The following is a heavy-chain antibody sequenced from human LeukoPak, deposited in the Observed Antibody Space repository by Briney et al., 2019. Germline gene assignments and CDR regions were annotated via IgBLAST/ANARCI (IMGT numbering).Heavy chain of an antibody. D-gene: IGHD3-22*01. Sequence: ASVNVSCKACGYTFTGYYMHWMRQAPGQGLEWMGWINPNSGGTNYAQKFQGRVTMTRDTSISTAYMELSRLRSDDTAVYYCARFSTMIVVVTTPGFDYWGQGTLVTVSS. CDR3: ARFSTMIVVVTTPGFDY. CDR1: GYTFTGYY. V-gene: IGHV1-2*02. CDR2: INPNSGGT. J-gene: IGHJ4*02.